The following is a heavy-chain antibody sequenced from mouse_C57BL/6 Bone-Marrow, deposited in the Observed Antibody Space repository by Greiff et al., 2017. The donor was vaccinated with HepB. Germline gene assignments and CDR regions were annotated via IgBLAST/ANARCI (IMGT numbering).Heavy chain of an antibody. D-gene: IGHD1-1*01. Sequence: VQLQQSGAELVKPGASVKLSCKASGYTFTSYWMHWVKQRPGQGLEWIGMIHPNSGSTNYNEKFKSKATLTVDKSSSTAYMQLSSLTSEDSAVYYCRITTVVATDFDVWGTGTTVTVSS. J-gene: IGHJ1*03. CDR3: RITTVVATDFDV. CDR1: GYTFTSYW. V-gene: IGHV1-64*01. CDR2: IHPNSGST.